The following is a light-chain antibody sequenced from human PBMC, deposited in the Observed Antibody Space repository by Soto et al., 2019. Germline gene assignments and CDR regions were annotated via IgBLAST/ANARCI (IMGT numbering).Light chain of an antibody. Sequence: DIQMTQSPSSLSASVGDRVTITCRASQSISRYLNWYQQKPGKAPKFLIYGVSSLQSGVPSRFSGSGSGTDVTLTITSLQPEDFATYYCQQTHTTRCTFGPGTKVDIK. CDR1: QSISRY. J-gene: IGKJ3*01. CDR2: GVS. CDR3: QQTHTTRCT. V-gene: IGKV1-39*01.